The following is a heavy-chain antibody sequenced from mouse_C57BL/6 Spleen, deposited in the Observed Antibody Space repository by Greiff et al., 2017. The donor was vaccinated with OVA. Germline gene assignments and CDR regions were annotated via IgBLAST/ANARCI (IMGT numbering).Heavy chain of an antibody. CDR3: ARESTTVVARGFDY. D-gene: IGHD1-1*01. J-gene: IGHJ2*01. V-gene: IGHV1-69*01. Sequence: QVQLQQPGAELVMPGASVKLSCKASGYTFTSYWMHWVKQRPGQGLEWIGEIDPSDSYTNYNQKFKGKSTLTVDKSSSTAYMQLSSLTSEDSAVYYCARESTTVVARGFDYWGQGTTLTVSS. CDR2: IDPSDSYT. CDR1: GYTFTSYW.